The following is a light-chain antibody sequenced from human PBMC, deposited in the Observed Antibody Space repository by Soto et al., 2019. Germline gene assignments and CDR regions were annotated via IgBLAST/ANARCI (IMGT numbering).Light chain of an antibody. CDR1: KSVSNY. CDR3: QQYGSSLT. J-gene: IGKJ1*01. CDR2: GAS. Sequence: VVWTQSPGTLSLSPGERATLACRASKSVSNYLAWYQQNSGQAPRLLIYGASSRASGIPDRFSGSGSGTDFTLTISRVEPEDFAVYYCQQYGSSLTFGLGTKVDIK. V-gene: IGKV3-20*01.